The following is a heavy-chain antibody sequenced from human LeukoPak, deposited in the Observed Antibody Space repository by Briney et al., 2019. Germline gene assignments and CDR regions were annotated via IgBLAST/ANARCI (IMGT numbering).Heavy chain of an antibody. J-gene: IGHJ5*01. D-gene: IGHD3-10*01. CDR1: GFTFSSYS. CDR3: AKEGAYPIITYDS. CDR2: ISSSSSTI. V-gene: IGHV3-48*04. Sequence: GGSLRLSCAASGFTFSSYSMNWVRQAPGKGLEWVSYISSSSSTIYYADSVKGRFSISRDNAKNSLYLQMDSLRAEDTAVYYCAKEGAYPIITYDSWGQGALVTVSS.